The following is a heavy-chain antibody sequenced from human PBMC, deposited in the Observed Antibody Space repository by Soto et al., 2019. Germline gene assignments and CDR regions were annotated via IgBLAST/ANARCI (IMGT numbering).Heavy chain of an antibody. Sequence: SETLSLTCTVSGGSISSGDYYWIWIRHPPGKGLEWIGYIYYSGSTYYNPSLKSRVTISVDTSKNQFSLKLSSVTAADTAVYYCARDPKYYYGSGSQGMDVWGQGTTVTVSS. CDR3: ARDPKYYYGSGSQGMDV. V-gene: IGHV4-30-4*01. J-gene: IGHJ6*02. D-gene: IGHD3-10*01. CDR1: GGSISSGDYY. CDR2: IYYSGST.